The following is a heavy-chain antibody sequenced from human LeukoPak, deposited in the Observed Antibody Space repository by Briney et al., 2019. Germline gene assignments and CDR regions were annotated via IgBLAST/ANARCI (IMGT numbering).Heavy chain of an antibody. V-gene: IGHV1-69*13. Sequence: ASVKVSCKASGYTFTSYYMHWVRQAPGQGLEWMGGIIPIFGTANYAQKFQGRVTITADESTSTAYMELSSLRSEDTAVYYCARDGRRRAFDYWGQGTLVTVSS. J-gene: IGHJ4*02. CDR1: GYTFTSYY. D-gene: IGHD1-1*01. CDR2: IIPIFGTA. CDR3: ARDGRRRAFDY.